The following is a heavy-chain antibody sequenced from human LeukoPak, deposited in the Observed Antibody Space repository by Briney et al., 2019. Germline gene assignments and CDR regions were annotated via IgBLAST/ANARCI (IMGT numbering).Heavy chain of an antibody. CDR3: ARGRGYSYGYFVY. Sequence: SETLSLTCAVYGGSFSGYYWSWIRQPPGKGLEWIGEINHSGSTNYNPSLRSRVTISVDTSKNQFSLKLSSVTAADTAVYYCARGRGYSYGYFVYWGQGTLVTVSS. CDR2: INHSGST. D-gene: IGHD5-18*01. J-gene: IGHJ4*02. CDR1: GGSFSGYY. V-gene: IGHV4-34*01.